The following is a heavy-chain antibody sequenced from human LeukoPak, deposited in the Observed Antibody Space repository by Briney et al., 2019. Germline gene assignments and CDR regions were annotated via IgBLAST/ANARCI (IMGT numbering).Heavy chain of an antibody. J-gene: IGHJ5*02. CDR3: ARAYSSSWPYNWFDP. CDR1: GYTFTSYY. CDR2: INPSGGST. V-gene: IGHV1-46*01. Sequence: ASVKVSCKASGYTFTSYYMHWVRQAPGQGLEWMGIINPSGGSTSYAQKFQGRVTMTRDTSTSTVYMELSSLRSEDTAVYYCARAYSSSWPYNWFDPWGQGTLVTVSS. D-gene: IGHD6-13*01.